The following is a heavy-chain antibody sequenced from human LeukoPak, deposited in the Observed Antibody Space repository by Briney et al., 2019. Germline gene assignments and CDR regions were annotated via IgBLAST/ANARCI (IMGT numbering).Heavy chain of an antibody. D-gene: IGHD1-26*01. CDR1: GGSFSGYY. CDR2: INHSGST. CDR3: AGGGYYRAFDI. Sequence: SETLSLTCAVYGGSFSGYYWSWIRQPPGKGLEWIREINHSGSTNYNPSLKSRVTISVDTSKNQFSLKLSSVTAADTAVYYCAGGGYYRAFDIWGQGTMVTVSS. J-gene: IGHJ3*02. V-gene: IGHV4-34*01.